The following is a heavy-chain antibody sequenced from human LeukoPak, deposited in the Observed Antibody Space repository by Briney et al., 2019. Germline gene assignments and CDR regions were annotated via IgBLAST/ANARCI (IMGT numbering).Heavy chain of an antibody. V-gene: IGHV4-34*01. CDR2: INHSGST. Sequence: SETLSLTCAVYGGSFSGYYWSWIRQPPGKGLEWIGEINHSGSTNYNPSLKSRVTISVDTSKNQFSLKLSSVTAADTAVYYCASSPPHNYYYGSGSYYGHWGEGTLVTVSS. CDR3: ASSPPHNYYYGSGSYYGH. CDR1: GGSFSGYY. J-gene: IGHJ4*02. D-gene: IGHD3-10*01.